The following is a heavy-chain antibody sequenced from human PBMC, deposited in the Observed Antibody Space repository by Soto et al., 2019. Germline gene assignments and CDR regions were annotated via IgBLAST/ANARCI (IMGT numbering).Heavy chain of an antibody. Sequence: GGSLRLSCAASGFTFSSYAMHWVRQAPGKGLEWVAVISYDGSNKYYADSVKGRFTISRDNSKNTLYLQMNSLRAEDTAVYYCARDDNPMYYDFWSGYYSLGYFDYWGQGTLVTVSS. J-gene: IGHJ4*02. CDR1: GFTFSSYA. CDR3: ARDDNPMYYDFWSGYYSLGYFDY. D-gene: IGHD3-3*01. V-gene: IGHV3-30-3*01. CDR2: ISYDGSNK.